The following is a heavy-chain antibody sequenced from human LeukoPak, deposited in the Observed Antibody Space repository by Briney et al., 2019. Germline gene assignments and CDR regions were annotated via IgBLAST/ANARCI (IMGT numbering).Heavy chain of an antibody. D-gene: IGHD3-10*01. CDR1: GGSFSGYY. CDR2: INHSGST. Sequence: SGTLSLTCAVYGGSFSGYYWSWIRQPPGKGLEWIGEINHSGSTNYNPSLKSRVTISVDTSKNQFSLKLSSVTAADTAVYYCARHALLWFGELLFFDYWGQGTLVTVSS. V-gene: IGHV4-34*01. J-gene: IGHJ4*02. CDR3: ARHALLWFGELLFFDY.